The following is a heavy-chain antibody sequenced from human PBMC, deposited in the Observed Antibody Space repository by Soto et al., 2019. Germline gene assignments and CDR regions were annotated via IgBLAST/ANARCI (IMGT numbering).Heavy chain of an antibody. Sequence: QVQLVQSGAEVKKPGASVKVSCKASGYTFTSYDINWVRQATGQGLEYLGWMNPNSGNTGYVQKFQGRVTMTRDTSISTAFMGLSSLRSEATAVYYCARCIKYADYSSGFHPWGQGTLVTVSS. CDR1: GYTFTSYD. D-gene: IGHD3-10*01. CDR2: MNPNSGNT. CDR3: ARCIKYADYSSGFHP. V-gene: IGHV1-8*01. J-gene: IGHJ5*02.